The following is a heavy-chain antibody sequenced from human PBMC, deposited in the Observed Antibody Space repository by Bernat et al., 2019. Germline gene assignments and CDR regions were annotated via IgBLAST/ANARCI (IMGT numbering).Heavy chain of an antibody. D-gene: IGHD2-2*02. CDR1: GFTFSSYA. CDR3: ARDGIDRSSTSCYSERSGAFDI. J-gene: IGHJ3*02. Sequence: QVPLVESGGGVVQPGRSLRLSCAASGFTFSSYAMHWVRQGPGKGLEWVAFISYDGSKKYYADSAKGRFTISRDNSKNTLYVQMNSLRAEDTAVYYCARDGIDRSSTSCYSERSGAFDIWGQGTVVTVSS. V-gene: IGHV3-30*01. CDR2: ISYDGSKK.